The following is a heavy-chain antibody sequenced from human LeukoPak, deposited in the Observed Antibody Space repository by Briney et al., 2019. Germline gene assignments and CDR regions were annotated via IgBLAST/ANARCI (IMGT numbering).Heavy chain of an antibody. V-gene: IGHV3-30-3*01. CDR2: ISYDGSNK. Sequence: GGSLRLSCAASGFTFSSYAMHWVRQAPGKGLEWVAVISYDGSNKYYADSVKGRFTISRDNSKNTLYLQMNSLRAEDTAVYYCARDPGGYYYMDVWGKGTTVTVSS. J-gene: IGHJ6*03. D-gene: IGHD3-16*01. CDR3: ARDPGGYYYMDV. CDR1: GFTFSSYA.